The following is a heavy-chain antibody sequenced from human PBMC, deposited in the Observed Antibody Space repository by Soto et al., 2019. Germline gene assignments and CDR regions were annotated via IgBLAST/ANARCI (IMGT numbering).Heavy chain of an antibody. CDR3: ARETSGYGDYQRIDY. D-gene: IGHD4-17*01. CDR1: GFTFSSYG. V-gene: IGHV3-33*01. Sequence: QVQLVESGGGMVQPGRSLRLSCAASGFTFSSYGMHWVRQAPGKGLEWVAVIWYDGSNKYYADSVKGRFTISRDNSKNTLYLQMNSLRAEDTAVYYCARETSGYGDYQRIDYWGQGTLVTVSS. CDR2: IWYDGSNK. J-gene: IGHJ4*02.